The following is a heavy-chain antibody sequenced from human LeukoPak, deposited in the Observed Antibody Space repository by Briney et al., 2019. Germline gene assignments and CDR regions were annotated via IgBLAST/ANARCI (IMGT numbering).Heavy chain of an antibody. CDR2: MNQDGSTK. J-gene: IGHJ5*01. CDR3: AGGRTWVTDS. CDR1: GFTFSNYW. V-gene: IGHV3-7*04. D-gene: IGHD2-21*02. Sequence: PGGSLRLSCAASGFTFSNYWMNWVRQAPREGLEWVANMNQDGSTKYYVGSVKGRFTVSRDNAKNSVFLQMKSLRAEDTAVYYCAGGRTWVTDSWGLGTLVTVSS.